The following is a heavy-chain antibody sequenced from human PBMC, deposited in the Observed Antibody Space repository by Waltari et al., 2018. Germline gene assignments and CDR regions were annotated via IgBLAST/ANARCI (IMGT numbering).Heavy chain of an antibody. D-gene: IGHD6-6*01. CDR3: ARLGFSSSSSDY. CDR1: GYSISSGYY. J-gene: IGHJ4*02. Sequence: QVQLQESGPGLVKPSETLSLTCAVSGYSISSGYYWGWIRPPPGKGLEWIGSIYHSGSTYYNPSLKSRVTISVDTSKNQFSLKLSSVTAADTAVYYCARLGFSSSSSDYWGQGTLVTVSS. CDR2: IYHSGST. V-gene: IGHV4-38-2*01.